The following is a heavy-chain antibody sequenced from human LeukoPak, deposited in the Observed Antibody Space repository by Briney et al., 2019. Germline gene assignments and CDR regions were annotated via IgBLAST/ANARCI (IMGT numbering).Heavy chain of an antibody. Sequence: ASVKVSCKASGGTFTSYGISWVRQAPGQGLEWMGWISAYNGNTNYAQKLQGRVTMTTDTSTSTAYMELRSLRSDDTAVYYCARDRDLGIVVVPAGYWGQGTLVTVSS. CDR3: ARDRDLGIVVVPAGY. CDR2: ISAYNGNT. V-gene: IGHV1-18*01. J-gene: IGHJ4*02. CDR1: GGTFTSYG. D-gene: IGHD2-2*01.